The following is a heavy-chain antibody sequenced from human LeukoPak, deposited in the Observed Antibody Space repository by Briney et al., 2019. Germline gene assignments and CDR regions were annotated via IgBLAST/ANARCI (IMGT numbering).Heavy chain of an antibody. CDR2: IIPILGIA. Sequence: SVKVSCKASGYTFTGYYMHWVRQAPGQGLEWMGRIIPILGIANYAQKFQGRVTITADKSTSTAYMELSSLRSEDTAVYYCASSPRYCSSTSCFKSDAFDIWGQGTMVTVSS. V-gene: IGHV1-69*02. D-gene: IGHD2-2*01. J-gene: IGHJ3*02. CDR3: ASSPRYCSSTSCFKSDAFDI. CDR1: GYTFTGYY.